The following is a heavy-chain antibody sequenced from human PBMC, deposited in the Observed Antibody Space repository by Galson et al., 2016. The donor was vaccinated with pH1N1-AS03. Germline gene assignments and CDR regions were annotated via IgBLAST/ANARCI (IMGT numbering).Heavy chain of an antibody. V-gene: IGHV3-20*04. CDR1: GFSFEDYG. J-gene: IGHJ4*02. D-gene: IGHD3-22*01. CDR3: ARDFYDSSVYFKAPFDY. CDR2: INWLGGST. Sequence: SLRLSCAASGFSFEDYGMSWVRQAPGKGLEWVSGINWLGGSTGYADSVKGRFTISRDTAKKSLYLQMNSLRVEDTAFYYCARDFYDSSVYFKAPFDYWGQGALVTVSS.